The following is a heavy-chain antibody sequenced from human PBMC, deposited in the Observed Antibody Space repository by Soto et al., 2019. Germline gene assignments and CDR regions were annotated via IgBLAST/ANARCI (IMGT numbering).Heavy chain of an antibody. V-gene: IGHV1-18*01. D-gene: IGHD6-6*01. J-gene: IGHJ4*02. CDR1: GYAFTTYG. Sequence: QVHLVQSGAEVKKPGASVKVSCQGSGYAFTTYGITWVRQAPGQGLEWMGWISAHNGNTNYAQKLQGRVTVTRDTCTSTAYMELRSLRYDDTAVYYCARGRDGDYWGQGALVPVS. CDR3: ARGRDGDY. CDR2: ISAHNGNT.